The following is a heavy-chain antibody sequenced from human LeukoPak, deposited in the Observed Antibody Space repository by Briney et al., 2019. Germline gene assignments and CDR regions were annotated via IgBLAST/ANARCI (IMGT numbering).Heavy chain of an antibody. CDR1: GGSFSGYY. D-gene: IGHD3-22*01. Sequence: PSETLSLTCAVYGGSFSGYYWSWIRQPPGKGLEWIGFIYYSGSTDYNPSLKSRVTISVDTSKNQFSLKLSSVTPADTAIYYCAREKAYYYDPWGQGTLVTVSS. CDR3: AREKAYYYDP. V-gene: IGHV4-59*01. CDR2: IYYSGST. J-gene: IGHJ4*02.